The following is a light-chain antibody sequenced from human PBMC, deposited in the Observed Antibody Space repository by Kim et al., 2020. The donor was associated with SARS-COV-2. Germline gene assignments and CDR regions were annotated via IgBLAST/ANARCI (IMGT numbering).Light chain of an antibody. V-gene: IGLV3-19*01. CDR2: GKN. CDR1: SLRSYY. Sequence: SSELTQDPAVSVALGQTVRITCQGDSLRSYYASWYQQKPGQAPVLVIYGKNNRPSGIPDRFSGSYSGNTASLTITGAQAVDEADYYCNSRDSSDNHWVFGGGTQLTVL. CDR3: NSRDSSDNHWV. J-gene: IGLJ3*02.